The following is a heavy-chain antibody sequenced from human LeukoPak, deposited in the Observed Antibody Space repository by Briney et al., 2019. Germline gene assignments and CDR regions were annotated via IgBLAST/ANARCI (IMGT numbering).Heavy chain of an antibody. CDR1: GFTFSRNA. CDR3: ARPLHISNNYFDY. J-gene: IGHJ4*02. D-gene: IGHD6-13*01. Sequence: GGSLRLSCAASGFTFSRNAMNWVRQAPGKGLEWVSFISSSSNYMSYADSVKGRFTISRDNAKNSLYLQMNSLRAEDTAVYYCARPLHISNNYFDYWAQGTLVTVSA. V-gene: IGHV3-21*01. CDR2: ISSSSNYM.